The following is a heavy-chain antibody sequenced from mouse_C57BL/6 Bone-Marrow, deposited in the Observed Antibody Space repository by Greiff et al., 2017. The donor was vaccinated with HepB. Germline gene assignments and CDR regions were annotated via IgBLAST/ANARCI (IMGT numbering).Heavy chain of an antibody. J-gene: IGHJ4*01. CDR2: INPNNGGT. CDR3: ATPIYYDYDGYAMDY. D-gene: IGHD2-4*01. CDR1: GYTFTDYY. V-gene: IGHV1-26*01. Sequence: EVHLVESGPELVKPGASVKISCKASGYTFTDYYMNWVKQSHGKSLEWIGDINPNNGGTSYNQKFKGKATLTVDKSSSTAYMELRSLTSEDSAVYYCATPIYYDYDGYAMDYWGQGTSVTVSS.